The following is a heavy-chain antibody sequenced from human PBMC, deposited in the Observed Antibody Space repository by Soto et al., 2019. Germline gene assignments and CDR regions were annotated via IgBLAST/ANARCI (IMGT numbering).Heavy chain of an antibody. CDR3: ASPNNRTYYDILTGYPYFDY. CDR1: GGSISSYY. D-gene: IGHD3-9*01. CDR2: IYYSGST. J-gene: IGHJ4*02. Sequence: PSETLSLTCTVSGGSISSYYWSWIRQPPGKGLEWIGYIYYSGSTNYNPSLKSRVTISVDTSKNQFSLKLSSVTAADTAVYYCASPNNRTYYDILTGYPYFDYWGQGTLVTVSS. V-gene: IGHV4-59*08.